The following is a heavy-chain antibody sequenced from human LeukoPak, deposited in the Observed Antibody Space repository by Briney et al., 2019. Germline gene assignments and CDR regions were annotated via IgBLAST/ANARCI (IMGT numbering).Heavy chain of an antibody. V-gene: IGHV3-74*01. CDR2: INSDGHSI. Sequence: GGSLRLSCAASGFTFRSLEMHWVPRAQGKGLVWVSPINSDGHSINYAGSAKGRFTISRDNAKNTVYLKMNSLRAEDTAVYYCARGKGNFGYTGFDYWGQGTLVTVSS. J-gene: IGHJ4*02. CDR1: GFTFRSLE. D-gene: IGHD2-2*02. CDR3: ARGKGNFGYTGFDY.